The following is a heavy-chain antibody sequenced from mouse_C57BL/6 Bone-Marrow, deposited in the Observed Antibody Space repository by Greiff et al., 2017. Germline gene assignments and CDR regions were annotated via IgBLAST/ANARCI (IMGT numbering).Heavy chain of an antibody. D-gene: IGHD2-2*01. V-gene: IGHV1-26*01. J-gene: IGHJ2*01. CDR1: GYTFTDYY. CDR3: ARQGLVYYGYNY. Sequence: VQLQQSGPELVKPGASVKISCKASGYTFTDYYMNWVKQSHGKSLEWIGDINPNNGGTSYNQKFKGKATLTVDKASSTAYMELRSLTSEDSAVYYCARQGLVYYGYNYWGRGTTLTVSS. CDR2: INPNNGGT.